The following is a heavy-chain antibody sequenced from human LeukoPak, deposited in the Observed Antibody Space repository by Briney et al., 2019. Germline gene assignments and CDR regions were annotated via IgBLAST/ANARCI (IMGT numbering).Heavy chain of an antibody. CDR2: IDTTGITR. Sequence: PGGSLRLSCAASGFTFSSFWMHWVRHAPGKGLVWVSGIDTTGITRRYADSVKGRFTISRDNAKNSLYLQMNSLRAEDTAVYYCARGAVADYWGQGTLVTASS. CDR3: ARGAVADY. V-gene: IGHV3-74*01. J-gene: IGHJ4*02. CDR1: GFTFSSFW. D-gene: IGHD6-19*01.